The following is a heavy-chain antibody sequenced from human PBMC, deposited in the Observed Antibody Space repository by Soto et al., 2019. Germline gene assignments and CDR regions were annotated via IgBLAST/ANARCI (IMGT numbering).Heavy chain of an antibody. CDR3: ARHRSDFWFDP. V-gene: IGHV4-39*01. Sequence: SETLSLTCSVSGGSISSSIYFWGWIRQPPGKGLEWIGSIYYSGSTYYNPSLKSRVTVSVDTSKSQFSLKLSSVTAADTAVYYCARHRSDFWFDPWGQGTLVTVSS. D-gene: IGHD2-21*02. CDR1: GGSISSSIYF. J-gene: IGHJ5*02. CDR2: IYYSGST.